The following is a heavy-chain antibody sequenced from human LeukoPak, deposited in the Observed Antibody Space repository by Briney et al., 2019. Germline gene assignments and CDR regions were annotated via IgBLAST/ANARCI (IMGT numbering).Heavy chain of an antibody. CDR2: IIPIFGTA. CDR1: GGTFSSYA. V-gene: IGHV1-69*13. CDR3: ARGALGYCSGGSCYHWFDP. Sequence: ASVTVSCKASGGTFSSYAISWVRQAPGQGLEWMGGIIPIFGTANYAQKFQGRVTITADESTSTAYMELSSLRSEDTAVYYCARGALGYCSGGSCYHWFDPWGQGTLVTVSS. D-gene: IGHD2-15*01. J-gene: IGHJ5*02.